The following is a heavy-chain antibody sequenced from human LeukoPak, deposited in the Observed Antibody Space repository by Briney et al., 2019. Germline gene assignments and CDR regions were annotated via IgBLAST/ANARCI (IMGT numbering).Heavy chain of an antibody. CDR2: TWYDGSNK. J-gene: IGHJ5*02. Sequence: GGSLRLSCAASGFTFSSYGMHWVRQAPGKGLEWVAVTWYDGSNKYYADSVKGRFTISRDNSKSTLYLQMNSLRAEDTAVYYCARDAAAGWFDPWGQGTLVTVSS. CDR3: ARDAAAGWFDP. CDR1: GFTFSSYG. V-gene: IGHV3-33*01. D-gene: IGHD6-13*01.